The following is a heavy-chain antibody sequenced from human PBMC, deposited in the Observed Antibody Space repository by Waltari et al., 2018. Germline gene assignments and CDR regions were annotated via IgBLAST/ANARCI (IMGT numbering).Heavy chain of an antibody. CDR1: GGTFSSYA. V-gene: IGHV1-69*14. J-gene: IGHJ5*02. Sequence: QVQLVQSGAEVKKPGSSVKVSCKASGGTFSSYAISWVRQAPGQGLGWMGGIIPIFGTANYAQKFQGRVTITADKSTSTAYMELSSLRSEDTAVYYCAPSAPTITFGGVIVTNWFDPWGQGTLVTVSS. CDR3: APSAPTITFGGVIVTNWFDP. D-gene: IGHD3-16*02. CDR2: IIPIFGTA.